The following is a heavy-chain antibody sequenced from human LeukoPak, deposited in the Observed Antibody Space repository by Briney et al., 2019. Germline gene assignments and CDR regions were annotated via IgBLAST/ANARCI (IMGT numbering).Heavy chain of an antibody. V-gene: IGHV3-20*04. CDR1: GFTFDDYG. CDR3: ARAGGVQLWYRVDY. CDR2: INWNGDST. Sequence: PGGSLRLSCTASGFTFDDYGMSWVRQAPGKGLEWVSGINWNGDSTGYADSVKGRFTISRDNAKNSLYLQMNSLRAEDTALYYCARAGGVQLWYRVDYWGQGTLVTVSS. J-gene: IGHJ4*02. D-gene: IGHD5-18*01.